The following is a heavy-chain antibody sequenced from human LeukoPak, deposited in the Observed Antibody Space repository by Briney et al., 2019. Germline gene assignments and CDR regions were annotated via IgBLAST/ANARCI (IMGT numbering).Heavy chain of an antibody. Sequence: SETLSLTCAVYGGSFSGYYWSWIRQPAGKGMEWIGRIYTSGSTNYNPSLKRRVTMSVDTSKNHFSLKLSSVTAADTAVYYCARGSEYYYSSGYTYYYYMDVWGKGTTVTVSS. V-gene: IGHV4-59*10. CDR2: IYTSGST. J-gene: IGHJ6*03. CDR3: ARGSEYYYSSGYTYYYYMDV. CDR1: GGSFSGYY. D-gene: IGHD3-22*01.